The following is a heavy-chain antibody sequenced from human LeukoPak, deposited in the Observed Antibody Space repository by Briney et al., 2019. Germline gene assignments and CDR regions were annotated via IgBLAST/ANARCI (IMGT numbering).Heavy chain of an antibody. CDR1: GGSISTNTW. J-gene: IGHJ4*02. D-gene: IGHD3-22*01. CDR2: TSHDGNA. CDR3: ARGLPPHSANHPTYYYDSSGYYYDY. Sequence: SEALSLTCAVSGGSISTNTWWSWVRQPPGKGLEWIGQTSHDGNADYTPSLKSRVTISVDRSKNQLSLKLNSVTAADTAVYYCARGLPPHSANHPTYYYDSSGYYYDYWGQGTLVTVSS. V-gene: IGHV4-4*02.